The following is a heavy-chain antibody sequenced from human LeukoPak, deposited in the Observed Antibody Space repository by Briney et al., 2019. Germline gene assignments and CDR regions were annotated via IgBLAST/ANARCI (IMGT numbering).Heavy chain of an antibody. CDR1: GGTFSSYA. CDR3: AARSGRFDAFDI. D-gene: IGHD1-26*01. V-gene: IGHV1-69*04. Sequence: SVKVSCKASGGTFSSYAISWVRQAPGQGLEWMGRIIPILGIANYAQKFQGRVTITADKSTSTAYMELSSLRSEDTAVYYCAARSGRFDAFDIWGQGTMVTVSS. J-gene: IGHJ3*02. CDR2: IIPILGIA.